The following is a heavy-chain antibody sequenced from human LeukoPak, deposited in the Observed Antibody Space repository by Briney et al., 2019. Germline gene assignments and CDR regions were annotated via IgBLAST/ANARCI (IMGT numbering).Heavy chain of an antibody. Sequence: GGSLRLSCAASGFTFSTYGMHWVRQAPGKGLEWVAVISYDGSNEYYADSVKGRFTISRDNSKNTLYLQMSSLRAEDTAVYYCAKDLPGDYYGSGSYLYWGQGTLVTVSS. V-gene: IGHV3-30*18. D-gene: IGHD3-10*01. J-gene: IGHJ4*02. CDR2: ISYDGSNE. CDR1: GFTFSTYG. CDR3: AKDLPGDYYGSGSYLY.